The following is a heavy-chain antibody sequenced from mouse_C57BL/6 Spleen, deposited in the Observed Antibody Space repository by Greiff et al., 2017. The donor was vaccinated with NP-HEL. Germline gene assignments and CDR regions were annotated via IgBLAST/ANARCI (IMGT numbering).Heavy chain of an antibody. D-gene: IGHD4-1*01. CDR1: GFPFSSYA. Sequence: EVQGLPSVGGFVKPGGSLKLSCAASGFPFSSYAMSLVRPTPVKWLAWVATISDGGSYTYYPDNVKGRFTISRDNAKNNLYLQMSHLKSEDTAMYYCARAGTYFDYWGQGTTLTVSS. CDR3: ARAGTYFDY. CDR2: ISDGGSYT. V-gene: IGHV5-4*01. J-gene: IGHJ2*01.